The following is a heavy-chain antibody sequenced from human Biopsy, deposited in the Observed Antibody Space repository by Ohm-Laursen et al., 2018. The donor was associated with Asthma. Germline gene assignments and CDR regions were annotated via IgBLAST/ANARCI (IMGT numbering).Heavy chain of an antibody. CDR3: ARGPEKGGYDILTGYPQVSYGLDV. D-gene: IGHD3-9*01. V-gene: IGHV4-39*02. CDR2: IYYSGRT. CDR1: GDAMSTSGSY. J-gene: IGHJ6*02. Sequence: TLSLTCIVSGDAMSTSGSYWGWIRQSPGKGLEWIGSIYYSGRTYYNPSLESRVTISADTSKNHFSLKVTSVTAADTAVYYCARGPEKGGYDILTGYPQVSYGLDVWGQGTTVTVSS.